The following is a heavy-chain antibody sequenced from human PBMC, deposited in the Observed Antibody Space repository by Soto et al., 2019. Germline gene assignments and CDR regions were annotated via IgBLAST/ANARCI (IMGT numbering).Heavy chain of an antibody. J-gene: IGHJ4*02. Sequence: PGGSLRLSCAASGFTFSSYGMHWVRQAPGKGLEWVAVIWYDGSNKYYADSVKGRFTISRDNSKNTPYLQMNSLRAEDTAVYYCARADYYDSSGYHNFDYWGQGTLVTVSS. CDR1: GFTFSSYG. V-gene: IGHV3-33*01. CDR3: ARADYYDSSGYHNFDY. D-gene: IGHD3-22*01. CDR2: IWYDGSNK.